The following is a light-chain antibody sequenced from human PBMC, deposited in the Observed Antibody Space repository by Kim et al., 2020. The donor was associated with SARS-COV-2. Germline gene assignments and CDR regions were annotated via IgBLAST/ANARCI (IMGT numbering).Light chain of an antibody. CDR3: QSYDSSIVV. J-gene: IGLJ2*01. CDR1: SGSIASNY. Sequence: NFMLTQPNSVSESPGKTVTISCTRSSGSIASNYVQWYQQRPGSAPTTVIYEDNQRPSGVPDRFSGSIDSSSNSASLTISGLKTEDEADYYCQSYDSSIVVFGGGTQLTVL. CDR2: EDN. V-gene: IGLV6-57*04.